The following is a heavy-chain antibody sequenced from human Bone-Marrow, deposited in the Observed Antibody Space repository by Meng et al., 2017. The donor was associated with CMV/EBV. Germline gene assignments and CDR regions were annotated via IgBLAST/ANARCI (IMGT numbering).Heavy chain of an antibody. CDR3: ASYHCSTTDCSTRFFNY. Sequence: SVKVSCKASGGSFGTYTFAWVRQAPGQGLEWMGRTIPLAGVTNYAQKFQGRVSITADIFRSTAFLELSSLRSEDTAVYYCASYHCSTTDCSTRFFNYRGQGTLVTVSS. V-gene: IGHV1-69*02. CDR1: GGSFGTYT. CDR2: TIPLAGVT. D-gene: IGHD2-2*02. J-gene: IGHJ4*02.